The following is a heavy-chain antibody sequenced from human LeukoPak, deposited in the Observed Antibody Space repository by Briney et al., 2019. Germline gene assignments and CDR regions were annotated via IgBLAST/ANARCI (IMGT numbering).Heavy chain of an antibody. CDR3: ARAYSSGWLNFDS. CDR2: IYYSGST. Sequence: PSQTLSLTCTVSGGSISSGDYYWSWIRQPPGKGLEWIGYIYYSGSTYYNPSLKSRVTISVDTSKNQFSLKLSSVTAADTAVYYCARAYSSGWLNFDSWGQGTLVTVSS. V-gene: IGHV4-30-4*08. D-gene: IGHD6-19*01. CDR1: GGSISSGDYY. J-gene: IGHJ4*02.